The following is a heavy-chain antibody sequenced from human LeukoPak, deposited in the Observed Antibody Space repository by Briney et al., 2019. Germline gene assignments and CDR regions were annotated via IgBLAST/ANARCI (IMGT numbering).Heavy chain of an antibody. D-gene: IGHD1-14*01. CDR3: ARETDYYGMDV. V-gene: IGHV3-11*05. CDR2: ISSSSSYT. J-gene: IGHJ6*02. CDR1: GFTFSDYY. Sequence: GGSLRLSCAASGFTFSDYYMSWIRQAPGKGLEWVSYISSSSSYTNYADSVKGRFTISRDNAKNSLYLRMNSLRAEDTAVYYCARETDYYGMDVWGQGTTVTVSS.